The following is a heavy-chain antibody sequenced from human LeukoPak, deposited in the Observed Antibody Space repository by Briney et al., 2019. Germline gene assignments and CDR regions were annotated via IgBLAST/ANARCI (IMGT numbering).Heavy chain of an antibody. J-gene: IGHJ4*02. V-gene: IGHV3-43D*04. CDR2: ISWDGGST. CDR1: GFTFDDYA. CDR3: AKDTGGSRSLPSYYFDY. D-gene: IGHD3-10*01. Sequence: GGSLRLSCTASGFTFDDYAMHWVRQAPGKSLEWVSFISWDGGSTYYADSVKGRFTISRDNSKNSLYLQMNSLRAEDTALYYCAKDTGGSRSLPSYYFDYWGQGTLGAVSS.